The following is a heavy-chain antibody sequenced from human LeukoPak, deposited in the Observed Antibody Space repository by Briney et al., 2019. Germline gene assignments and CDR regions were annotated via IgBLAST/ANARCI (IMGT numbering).Heavy chain of an antibody. V-gene: IGHV4-59*01. CDR2: IFYSGST. J-gene: IGHJ4*02. CDR3: ATFSWGSFDY. D-gene: IGHD3-16*01. CDR1: GGSISSYY. Sequence: SETLSLTCTVSGGSISSYYWSWIRQPPGEGLVWIGYIFYSGSTNYNPSLKSRVTISVDTSKNQFSLKLSSVTAADTAVYYCATFSWGSFDYWGQGTLVTVS.